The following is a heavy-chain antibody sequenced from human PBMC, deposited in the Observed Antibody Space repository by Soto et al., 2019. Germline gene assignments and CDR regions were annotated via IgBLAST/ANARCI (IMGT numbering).Heavy chain of an antibody. D-gene: IGHD1-26*01. CDR2: ISSSSTTI. J-gene: IGHJ4*02. Sequence: EVQLVESGGGLVQPGGSLRLSCAASGFTFSIYSMTWVRQAPGKGLEWVSYISSSSTTIYYADSVKGRFTISRDNVKNSRYVKMNSLRDEDTAVYYCARVGATFTSLFDCWGQGTLVTVSS. V-gene: IGHV3-48*02. CDR1: GFTFSIYS. CDR3: ARVGATFTSLFDC.